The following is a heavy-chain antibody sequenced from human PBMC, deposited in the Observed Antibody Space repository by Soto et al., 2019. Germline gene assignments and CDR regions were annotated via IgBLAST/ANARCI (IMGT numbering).Heavy chain of an antibody. CDR1: GVPIPTSSYF. CDR3: ANTFRGDYYFFQN. J-gene: IGHJ1*01. CDR2: VYYSGST. V-gene: IGHV4-39*01. Sequence: PSETLSLTCTVSGVPIPTSSYFWGCIRQPPGKGLEGIGSVYYSGSTYYNPSLKSRVTISVDTSKNQFSLKLTSVTAADTAVYYCANTFRGDYYFFQNWGQGTLVTVSS. D-gene: IGHD2-21*02.